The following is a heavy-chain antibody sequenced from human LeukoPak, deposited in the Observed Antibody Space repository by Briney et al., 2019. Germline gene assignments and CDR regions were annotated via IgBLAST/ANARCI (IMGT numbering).Heavy chain of an antibody. V-gene: IGHV4-59*01. J-gene: IGHJ2*01. CDR2: IYYSGSA. CDR3: VGDLDYRGNSGYFGL. Sequence: SETLSLTCTISDGSITTYYWSWIRQPPGQGLEWIGYIYYSGSANYNTSLKSRVTMSADASKNQFSLRLSSVTAADTALYYCVGDLDYRGNSGYFGLWGRGTLVTVSS. CDR1: DGSITTYY. D-gene: IGHD4-23*01.